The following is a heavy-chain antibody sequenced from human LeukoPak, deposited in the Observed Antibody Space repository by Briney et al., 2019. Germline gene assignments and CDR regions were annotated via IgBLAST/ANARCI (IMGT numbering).Heavy chain of an antibody. J-gene: IGHJ4*02. V-gene: IGHV3-9*01. Sequence: GGSPRLSCAASGFTFDDYAMHWVRQAPGEGLEWVSGISWNSGSIGYADSVKGRFTISRDNAKNSLYLQMNSLRAEDTALYYCAKAYYDSSGSIDYWGQGTLVTVSS. CDR1: GFTFDDYA. CDR3: AKAYYDSSGSIDY. CDR2: ISWNSGSI. D-gene: IGHD3-22*01.